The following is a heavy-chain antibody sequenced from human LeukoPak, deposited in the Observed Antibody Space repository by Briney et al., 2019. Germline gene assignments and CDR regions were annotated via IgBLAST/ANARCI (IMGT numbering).Heavy chain of an antibody. CDR1: GYTFTSYD. D-gene: IGHD2-2*02. V-gene: IGHV1-8*01. Sequence: ASVKVSCKASGYTFTSYDINWVRQATGQGLEWMGWMNPNSGNTGYAQKLQGRVTMTTDTSTSTAYMELRSLRSDDTAVYYCARDRGIRGYCSSTSCYTERWFDPWGQGTLVTVSS. CDR3: ARDRGIRGYCSSTSCYTERWFDP. J-gene: IGHJ5*02. CDR2: MNPNSGNT.